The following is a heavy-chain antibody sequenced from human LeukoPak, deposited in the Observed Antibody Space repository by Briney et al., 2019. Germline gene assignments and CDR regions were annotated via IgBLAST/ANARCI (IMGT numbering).Heavy chain of an antibody. V-gene: IGHV4-30-4*08. CDR2: IYYSGST. Sequence: SQTLSLTCTVSGGSISSGDYYWSWIRQAPGKGLEWIGYIYYSGSTYYNPSLKSRVTISVDTSKNQFSLKLGSVTAADTAVYYCARLSSGSLTFDYWGQGTLVTVSS. D-gene: IGHD6-19*01. J-gene: IGHJ4*02. CDR3: ARLSSGSLTFDY. CDR1: GGSISSGDYY.